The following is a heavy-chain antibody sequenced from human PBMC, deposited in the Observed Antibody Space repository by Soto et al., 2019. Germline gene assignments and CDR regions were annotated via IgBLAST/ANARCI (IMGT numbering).Heavy chain of an antibody. D-gene: IGHD3-3*01. V-gene: IGHV3-11*01. J-gene: IGHJ4*02. CDR3: ACGKRFLEWLLDFDD. CDR2: ISSSGSTI. CDR1: GFTFSDYY. Sequence: GSLRLSCAASGFTFSDYYMSWIRQAPGKGLEWVSYISSSGSTIYYADSVKGRFTISRDNAKNSLYLQMNSLRAEDTAVYYCACGKRFLEWLLDFDDWGQGTLVTVSS.